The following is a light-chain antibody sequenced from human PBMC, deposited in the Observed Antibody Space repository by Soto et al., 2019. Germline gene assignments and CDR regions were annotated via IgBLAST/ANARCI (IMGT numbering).Light chain of an antibody. J-gene: IGLJ1*01. Sequence: QSALTQPASVSGSPGQSITISCTGTSSDVGGYNYVSWYQRHPGKAPKLMIYEVSNRPSGVSNRFSGSKSGNTASLTISGLQAEDEADYYCSSYTSSSTIYVFGTGTKVTVL. CDR1: SSDVGGYNY. CDR2: EVS. CDR3: SSYTSSSTIYV. V-gene: IGLV2-14*01.